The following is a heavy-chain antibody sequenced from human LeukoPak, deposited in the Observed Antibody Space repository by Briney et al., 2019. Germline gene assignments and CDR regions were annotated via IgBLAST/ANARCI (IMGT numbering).Heavy chain of an antibody. J-gene: IGHJ4*02. V-gene: IGHV1-2*02. CDR3: ARGLRGQAISYYYDSSGYPGD. Sequence: ASVKVSCKASGYTFTGYYMHWVRQAPGQGLEWMGWINPNSGGTNYAQKFQGRVTMTRNTSISTAYMELSSLRSEDTAVYYCARGLRGQAISYYYDSSGYPGDWGQGTLVTVSS. D-gene: IGHD3-22*01. CDR1: GYTFTGYY. CDR2: INPNSGGT.